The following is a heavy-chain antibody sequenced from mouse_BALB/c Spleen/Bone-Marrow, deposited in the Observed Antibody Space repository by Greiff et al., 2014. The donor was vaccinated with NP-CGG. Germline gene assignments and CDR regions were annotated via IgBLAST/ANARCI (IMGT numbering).Heavy chain of an antibody. D-gene: IGHD2-14*01. V-gene: IGHV1-18*01. Sequence: EVQRVESGPEPVKPGASVKIPCKASGYTFTDYNMDWVKQSLGKSLEWIGDINPNNGGTIYNQKFKGKATLTADKSSSTAYMELRSLTSEDTAVYYCARGYGGSLGYFDYWGQGTTLTVSS. J-gene: IGHJ2*01. CDR2: INPNNGGT. CDR1: GYTFTDYN. CDR3: ARGYGGSLGYFDY.